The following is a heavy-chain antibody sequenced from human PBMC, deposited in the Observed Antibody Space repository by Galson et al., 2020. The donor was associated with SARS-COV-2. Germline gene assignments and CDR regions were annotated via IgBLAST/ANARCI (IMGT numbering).Heavy chain of an antibody. Sequence: ASVKVSCKASGYTFTTYGITWVRQAPGQGLKWMGWISTTTANTNIAQKFQGRVTMTTDRSTSTAYMELRSLSSDDTAVYYCARDLFKTYYGSGTYYNKYGMDVWGQGTTVTVSS. V-gene: IGHV1-18*01. D-gene: IGHD3-10*01. CDR2: ISTTTANT. CDR3: ARDLFKTYYGSGTYYNKYGMDV. J-gene: IGHJ6*02. CDR1: GYTFTTYG.